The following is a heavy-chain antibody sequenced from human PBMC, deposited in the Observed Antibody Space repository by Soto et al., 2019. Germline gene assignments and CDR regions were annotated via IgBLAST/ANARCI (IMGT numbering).Heavy chain of an antibody. V-gene: IGHV1-18*04. CDR1: GYPFTRYS. J-gene: IGHJ6*02. Sequence: ASVKVSCKASGYPFTRYSIRWVRQAPGQGLEWMGWISGYDGDTEYSKNFQGRLTMTIDTSTTTASMELRSLRSDDTAVYYCARASLTIFGAPYGMDVWGQGTSVTVSS. CDR2: ISGYDGDT. CDR3: ARASLTIFGAPYGMDV. D-gene: IGHD3-3*01.